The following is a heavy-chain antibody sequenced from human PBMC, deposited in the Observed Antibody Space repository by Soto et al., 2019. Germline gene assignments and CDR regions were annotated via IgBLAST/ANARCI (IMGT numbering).Heavy chain of an antibody. D-gene: IGHD2-21*02. CDR2: IYYSGST. CDR3: ARGVVVVTAIPRFDP. Sequence: QVQLQESGPGLVKPSQTLSLTCTVSGGSISSGGYYWSWIRQHPGKGLEWIGYIYYSGSTYYNPSPKSRVTISVDTSKNQFSLKLSSVTAADTAVYYCARGVVVVTAIPRFDPWGQGTLVTVSS. J-gene: IGHJ5*02. CDR1: GGSISSGGYY. V-gene: IGHV4-31*03.